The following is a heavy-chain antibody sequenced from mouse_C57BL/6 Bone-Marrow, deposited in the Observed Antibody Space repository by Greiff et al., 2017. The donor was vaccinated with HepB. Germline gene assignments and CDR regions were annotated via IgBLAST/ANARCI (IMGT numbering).Heavy chain of an antibody. CDR2: ISSGSSTI. CDR1: GFTFSDYG. J-gene: IGHJ4*01. D-gene: IGHD3-1*01. CDR3: ATPSGAYAMDY. Sequence: EVQLVESGGGLVKPGGSLKLSCAASGFTFSDYGMHWVRQAPEKGLEWVAYISSGSSTIYYADTVKGRFTITRDNAKNTLFLQMTSLRSEDTAVYYCATPSGAYAMDYWGQGTSVTVSS. V-gene: IGHV5-17*01.